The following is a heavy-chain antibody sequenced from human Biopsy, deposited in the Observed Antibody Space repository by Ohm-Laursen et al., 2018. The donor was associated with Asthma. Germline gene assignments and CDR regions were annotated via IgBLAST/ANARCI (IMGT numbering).Heavy chain of an antibody. CDR1: GYTFTSYY. V-gene: IGHV1-46*01. Sequence: ASVTASSKASGYTFTSYYMHSVRHSPGQGLEWMGIINPSGGSTSYAQKFQGRVTMTRDTSTSTVYMEPSSLRSEDTAVYYCARAGALIVGATMGYWGQGTLVTVSS. J-gene: IGHJ4*02. CDR3: ARAGALIVGATMGY. D-gene: IGHD1-26*01. CDR2: INPSGGST.